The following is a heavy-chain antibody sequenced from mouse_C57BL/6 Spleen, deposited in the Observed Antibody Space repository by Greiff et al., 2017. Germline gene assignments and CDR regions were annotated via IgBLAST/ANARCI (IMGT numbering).Heavy chain of an antibody. CDR3: ARRRLDQRYFDY. Sequence: QVQLQQPGAELVKPGASVKMSCKASGYTFTSYWITWVKQRPGQGLEWIGDIYPGSGSTNYNEKFKSKATLTVDTSSSTAYIQLSSLTSEDSAVYYCARRRLDQRYFDYRGQGTTLTVSS. J-gene: IGHJ2*01. V-gene: IGHV1-55*01. D-gene: IGHD4-1*01. CDR2: IYPGSGST. CDR1: GYTFTSYW.